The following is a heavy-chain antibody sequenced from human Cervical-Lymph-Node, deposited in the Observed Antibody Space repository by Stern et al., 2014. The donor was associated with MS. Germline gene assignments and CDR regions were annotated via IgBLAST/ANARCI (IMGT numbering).Heavy chain of an antibody. CDR1: GYSFTIYY. V-gene: IGHV5-51*01. J-gene: IGHJ4*02. Sequence: EVQLVESGAEVKKPGESLKISCKLSGYSFTIYYIAWVLQMPGQGLAWMGVIYPYDSDTTYSPSCQGQVTISADKAITAAYLQWSSLRASDTAMYYCARHVQGFDYWGQGTLVTVSS. CDR2: IYPYDSDT. CDR3: ARHVQGFDY.